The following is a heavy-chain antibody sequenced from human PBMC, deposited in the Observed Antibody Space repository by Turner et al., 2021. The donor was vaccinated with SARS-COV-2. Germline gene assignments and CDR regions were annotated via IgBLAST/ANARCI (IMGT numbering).Heavy chain of an antibody. CDR1: GGSISSSSYY. CDR2: IYYSGST. CDR3: AGEEVVFRASHTLYYYGMDV. V-gene: IGHV4-39*01. D-gene: IGHD3-22*01. Sequence: QLQLQESGPGLVKPSETLSLTCPVSGGSISSSSYYWGWIRQPPGKGLEGIGSIYYSGSTYYNPSLKSRVTISVDTSKNQFSLKLSSVTAADTAVYYCAGEEVVFRASHTLYYYGMDVWGQGTTVTVSS. J-gene: IGHJ6*02.